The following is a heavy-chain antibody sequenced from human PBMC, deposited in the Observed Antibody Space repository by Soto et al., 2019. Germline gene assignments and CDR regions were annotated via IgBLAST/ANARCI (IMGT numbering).Heavy chain of an antibody. J-gene: IGHJ3*02. CDR1: GFTFSSYW. Sequence: GGSLRLSCAASGFTFSSYWMHWVRQAPGKGLVWVSRINSDGSSTSYADSVKGRFTISRDNAKNTLYLQMNSLRAEDTAVYYCARDRSSSGWYYLYDAFDIWGQGTMVTVSS. V-gene: IGHV3-74*01. D-gene: IGHD6-19*01. CDR3: ARDRSSSGWYYLYDAFDI. CDR2: INSDGSST.